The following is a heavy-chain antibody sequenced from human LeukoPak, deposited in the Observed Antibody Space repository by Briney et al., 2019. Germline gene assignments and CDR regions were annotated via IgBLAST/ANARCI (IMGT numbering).Heavy chain of an antibody. CDR3: ARVEGNSVYIDY. J-gene: IGHJ4*02. CDR1: GGSISSHY. D-gene: IGHD4-23*01. V-gene: IGHV4-59*11. Sequence: SETLSLTCTVSGGSISSHYWSWIRQPPGKGLEWIGYIYYSGSTNYNPSLKSRVTISVDTSKNQFSLKLSSVTAADTAVYYCARVEGNSVYIDYWGQGTLVTVSS. CDR2: IYYSGST.